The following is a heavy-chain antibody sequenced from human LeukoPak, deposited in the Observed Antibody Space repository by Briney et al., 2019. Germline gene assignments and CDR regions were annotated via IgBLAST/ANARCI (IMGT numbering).Heavy chain of an antibody. D-gene: IGHD3-3*01. CDR3: ARDANSITIFGVVIIYEREDDAFVI. CDR2: IYHSGST. V-gene: IGHV4-38-2*02. J-gene: IGHJ3*02. CDR1: GYSISSGYY. Sequence: NSSETLSLTCTVSGYSISSGYYWGWIWQPPGKGLEWIGSIYHSGSTYYNPSLKSRVTISVDTSKNQFSLKLSSVTAADTAVYYCARDANSITIFGVVIIYEREDDAFVIWGQGTMVTVSS.